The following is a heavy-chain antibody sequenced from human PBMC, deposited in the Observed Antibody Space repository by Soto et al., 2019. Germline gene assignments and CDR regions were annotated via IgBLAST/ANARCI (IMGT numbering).Heavy chain of an antibody. D-gene: IGHD2-15*01. V-gene: IGHV1-3*01. J-gene: IGHJ4*02. CDR2: INAGNGNT. CDR1: GYTFTSYA. CDR3: ARDRDVGLPNPGFDY. Sequence: ASVKVSCKASGYTFTSYAMHWVRQAPGQRLEWMGWINAGNGNTKYSQKFQGRVTITRDTSASTAYMELSSLRSEDTAVYYCARDRDVGLPNPGFDYWGQGTLVTVSS.